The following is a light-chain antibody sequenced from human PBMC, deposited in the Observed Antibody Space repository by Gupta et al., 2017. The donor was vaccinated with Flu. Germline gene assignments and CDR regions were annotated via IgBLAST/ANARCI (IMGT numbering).Light chain of an antibody. J-gene: IGLJ2*01. CDR3: SSYTSSSTPVV. CDR1: SSDVGGYNY. Sequence: ITISCTGTSSDVGGYNYVSWYQESPGKAPKLIIYDVSSRPSGVSNRFSGSKSDNTASLTIAGLQAEDEADYYCSSYTSSSTPVVFGGGTKLTAL. CDR2: DVS. V-gene: IGLV2-14*04.